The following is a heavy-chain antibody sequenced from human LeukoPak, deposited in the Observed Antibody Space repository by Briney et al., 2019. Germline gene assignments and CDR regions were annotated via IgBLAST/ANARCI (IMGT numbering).Heavy chain of an antibody. CDR3: ASGSSGYDP. J-gene: IGHJ5*02. CDR1: GGSISNYY. CDR2: IYSSGTT. V-gene: IGHV4-4*07. D-gene: IGHD5-12*01. Sequence: SETLSLTCTVSGGSISNYYWSWIRQPAGKGLEWIGRIYSSGTTIYNPSLKSRVTMSVDTSKNQFSLKLSSVTAADTAVYFCASGSSGYDPWGQGTLVAVSS.